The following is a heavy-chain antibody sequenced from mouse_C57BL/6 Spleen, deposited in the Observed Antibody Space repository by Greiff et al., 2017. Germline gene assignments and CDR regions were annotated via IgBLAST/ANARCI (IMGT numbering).Heavy chain of an antibody. CDR1: GFTFSSYA. D-gene: IGHD2-1*01. Sequence: EVKLMESGEGLVKPGGSLKLSCAASGFTFSSYAMSWVRQTPEKRLEWVAYISSGGDYIYYADTVKGRFTISRDNARNTLYLQMSSLKSEDTAMYYCTRDHGNYEGDAMDYWGQGTSVTVSS. CDR3: TRDHGNYEGDAMDY. CDR2: ISSGGDYI. V-gene: IGHV5-9-1*02. J-gene: IGHJ4*01.